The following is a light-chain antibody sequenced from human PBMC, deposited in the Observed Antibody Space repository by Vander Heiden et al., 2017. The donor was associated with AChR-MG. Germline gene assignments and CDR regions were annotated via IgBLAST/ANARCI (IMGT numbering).Light chain of an antibody. Sequence: QSVLTQPPSASETPGQRVTISCPGGRSNMGSNYVYWYQQLPVTAPKLLIYRNNQRPSGGPGRFSGSKSGTSASLAISGLRSEDESDYYCAVWDDSLSGWVFGGGTKLTVL. CDR3: AVWDDSLSGWV. J-gene: IGLJ3*02. V-gene: IGLV1-47*01. CDR1: RSNMGSNY. CDR2: RNN.